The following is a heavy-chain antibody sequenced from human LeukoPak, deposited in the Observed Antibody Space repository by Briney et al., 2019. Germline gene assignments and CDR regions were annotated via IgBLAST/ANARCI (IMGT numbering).Heavy chain of an antibody. CDR3: AKGPFFYYDASGYNYFDS. CDR2: IRYDGSNK. J-gene: IGHJ4*02. D-gene: IGHD3-22*01. Sequence: GGSLRLSCAASGFTFSSYGMHWVRQAPGKGLEWVAFIRYDGSNKYYADSVKGRFTISRDNSKDTLYLQMNNLRVEDTAIYYCAKGPFFYYDASGYNYFDSWGQGTLVTVSS. V-gene: IGHV3-30*02. CDR1: GFTFSSYG.